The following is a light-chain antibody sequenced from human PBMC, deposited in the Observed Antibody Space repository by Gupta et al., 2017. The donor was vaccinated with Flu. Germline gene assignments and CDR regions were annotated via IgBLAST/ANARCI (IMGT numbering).Light chain of an antibody. CDR1: QGASHNF. Sequence: LALSPGERAALSCRSSQGASHNFLAWYQQKPGQAPILLIYGSSSRATGIPHRFSGSGSGPHFSLTISRPEPEAFAVYYCQLYVSSPTCTFG. CDR3: QLYVSSPTCT. J-gene: IGKJ5*01. V-gene: IGKV3-20*01. CDR2: GSS.